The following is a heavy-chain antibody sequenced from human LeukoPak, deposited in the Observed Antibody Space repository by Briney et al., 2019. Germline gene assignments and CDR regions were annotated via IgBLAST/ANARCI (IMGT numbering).Heavy chain of an antibody. CDR3: ARRSYHYYDSSGYYDQFDY. CDR2: IYTSGST. Sequence: IRQPAGKGLEWIGRIYTSGSTNYNPSLKSRVTISVDTSKNQFSLKLSSVTAADTAVYYCARRSYHYYDSSGYYDQFDYWGQGTLVTVSS. J-gene: IGHJ4*02. D-gene: IGHD3-22*01. V-gene: IGHV4-4*07.